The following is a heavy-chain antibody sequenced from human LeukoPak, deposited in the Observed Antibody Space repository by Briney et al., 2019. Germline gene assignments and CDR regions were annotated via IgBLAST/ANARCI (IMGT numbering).Heavy chain of an antibody. D-gene: IGHD6-19*01. J-gene: IGHJ4*02. CDR3: ASLAVAGGGS. Sequence: GGSLRLSCAASGFTFSSYAMNWVRQAPGKGPEWVAVISYNGNNKYYADSVKGRFTISRDNAKNSLYLQMNSLRAEDTAVYYCASLAVAGGGSWGQGTLVTVSS. V-gene: IGHV3-30-3*01. CDR1: GFTFSSYA. CDR2: ISYNGNNK.